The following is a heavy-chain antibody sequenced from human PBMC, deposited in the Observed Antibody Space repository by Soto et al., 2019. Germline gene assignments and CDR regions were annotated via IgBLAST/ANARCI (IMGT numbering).Heavy chain of an antibody. CDR1: GYSIHSRYY. D-gene: IGHD3-10*01. J-gene: IGHJ6*02. CDR2: IYHSGST. Sequence: SETLSLTCAVSGYSIHSRYYCGWIRHPPGEGLEWIGSIYHSGSTYYNPSLKSRVTISVDTSKNQFSLKLSSVTAADTAVYYCARDLGPNGWFGGGGYDGMDVWGQGTTVS. V-gene: IGHV4-38-2*02. CDR3: ARDLGPNGWFGGGGYDGMDV.